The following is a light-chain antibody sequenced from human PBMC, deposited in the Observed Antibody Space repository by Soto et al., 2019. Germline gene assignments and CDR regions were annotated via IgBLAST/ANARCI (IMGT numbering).Light chain of an antibody. V-gene: IGLV1-44*01. CDR1: SSNIGSNT. J-gene: IGLJ2*01. CDR2: SNN. Sequence: QSVLTQPPSASGTPGQRVTISCSGSSSNIGSNTVNWYQQLPGTAPKLLIYSNNQRPSGVPDRFSGSKSGSSASLAISGLQCEDEADYYCAAWDDRLNGPVFGGGTKVTVL. CDR3: AAWDDRLNGPV.